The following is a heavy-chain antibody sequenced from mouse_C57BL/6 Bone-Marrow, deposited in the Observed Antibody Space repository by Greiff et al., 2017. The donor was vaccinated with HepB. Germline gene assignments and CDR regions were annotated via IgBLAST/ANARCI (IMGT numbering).Heavy chain of an antibody. V-gene: IGHV1-69*01. J-gene: IGHJ1*03. CDR2: IDPSDSYT. CDR1: GYTFTSYW. D-gene: IGHD1-1*01. Sequence: QVQLQQPGAELVMPGASVKLSCKASGYTFTSYWMHWVKQRPGQGLEWIGEIDPSDSYTNYNQKFKGKSTLTVDKSSSTAYMQLSSLTSEDSAVYYCASITTLDVWGKGTTVTVSS. CDR3: ASITTLDV.